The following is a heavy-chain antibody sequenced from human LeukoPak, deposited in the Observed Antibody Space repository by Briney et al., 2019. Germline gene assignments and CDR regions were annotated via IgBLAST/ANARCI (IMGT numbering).Heavy chain of an antibody. V-gene: IGHV3-30-3*01. CDR1: GFTFSSYA. Sequence: GGSLRLSCAASGFTFSSYAMHWVRQAPGKGLEWVAVISYDGSNKYYADSVKGRFTISRDNSKNTLYLQMNSVRAEDTAVYYCARDLWHIGSGSPGFDYWGQGTLVTVSS. CDR2: ISYDGSNK. CDR3: ARDLWHIGSGSPGFDY. D-gene: IGHD3-10*01. J-gene: IGHJ4*02.